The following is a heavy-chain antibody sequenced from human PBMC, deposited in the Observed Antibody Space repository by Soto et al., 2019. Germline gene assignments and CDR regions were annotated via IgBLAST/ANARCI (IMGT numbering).Heavy chain of an antibody. J-gene: IGHJ4*02. CDR1: GFTFSDSA. CDR3: ARPNYGSYSPFDY. CDR2: IRSKANNYAT. V-gene: IGHV3-73*02. D-gene: IGHD4-17*01. Sequence: EVQLVESGGGLVQPGGSLKLSCAASGFTFSDSAIHWVRQTSGKGLEWVGRIRSKANNYATVYAASLEGRFTISRDDAKYTAHLQMNSLKTEDMAVHYCARPNYGSYSPFDYWGQGTLAIVSS.